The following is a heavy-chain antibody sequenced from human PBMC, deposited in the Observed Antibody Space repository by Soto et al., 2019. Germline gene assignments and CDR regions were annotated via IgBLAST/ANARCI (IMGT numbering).Heavy chain of an antibody. D-gene: IGHD2-2*02. CDR1: GFTFGNAW. CDR3: TTDPIRDYGMDV. Sequence: EVQLVESGGGLVKPGGSLRLSCAASGFTFGNAWMNWVRQAPGKGLEWVGRIKSKTDGGTTDYAAPVKGRFTISRDDSKNTLYLQMNSLKTEDTAVYYCTTDPIRDYGMDVWGQGTTVTVSS. J-gene: IGHJ6*02. CDR2: IKSKTDGGTT. V-gene: IGHV3-15*07.